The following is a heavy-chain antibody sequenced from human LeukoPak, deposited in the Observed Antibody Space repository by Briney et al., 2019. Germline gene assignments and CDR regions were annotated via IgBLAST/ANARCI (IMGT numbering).Heavy chain of an antibody. D-gene: IGHD5-18*01. J-gene: IGHJ4*02. CDR3: ARVQRGYFDY. Sequence: GGSLRLSCAASGFTFSSYSMNWVRQAPGKGLEWVSSISSSSSYIYYADSVKGRSTISRDNAKNSLYLQMNSLRAEDTAVYYCARVQRGYFDYWGQGTLVTVSS. V-gene: IGHV3-21*01. CDR1: GFTFSSYS. CDR2: ISSSSSYI.